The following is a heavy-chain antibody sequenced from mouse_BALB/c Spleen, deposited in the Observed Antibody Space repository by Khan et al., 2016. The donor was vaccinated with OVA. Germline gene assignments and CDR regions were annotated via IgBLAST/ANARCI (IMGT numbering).Heavy chain of an antibody. CDR2: IIPSNDYT. D-gene: IGHD2-14*01. CDR3: VRGGAYYRSDGWFAY. J-gene: IGHJ3*01. CDR1: GYTFTTYT. Sequence: QVQLQQSGAELARPGTSVKMSCKASGYTFTTYTIHWVKQRPGQCLEWIGYIIPSNDYTNYNQKFKDRATLTADKSSSTAYMQLSSLTSEDSSVYYCVRGGAYYRSDGWFAYWGQGTLVTVSA. V-gene: IGHV1-4*01.